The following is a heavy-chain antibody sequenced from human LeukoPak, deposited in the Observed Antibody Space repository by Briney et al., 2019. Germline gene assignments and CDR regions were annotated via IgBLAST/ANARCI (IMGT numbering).Heavy chain of an antibody. CDR2: IYYSGST. J-gene: IGHJ4*02. CDR3: ARGHSDRDYYGSGSYYIGY. Sequence: SETLSLTCTVSGGSISSYYWSWIRQPPGKGLEWIGYIYYSGSTNYNPSLNSRVTISVDTSKNQFSLKLSSVTAADTAVYYCARGHSDRDYYGSGSYYIGYWGQGALVTVSS. D-gene: IGHD3-10*01. V-gene: IGHV4-59*01. CDR1: GGSISSYY.